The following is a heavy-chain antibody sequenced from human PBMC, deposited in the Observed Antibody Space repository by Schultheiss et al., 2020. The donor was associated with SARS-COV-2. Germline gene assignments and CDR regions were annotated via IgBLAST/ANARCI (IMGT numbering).Heavy chain of an antibody. V-gene: IGHV4-34*01. CDR1: GGSFSGYY. CDR2: INHSGST. Sequence: GSLRLSCAVYGGSFSGYYWSWIRQPPGKGLEWIGEINHSGSTNYNPSLKSRVTISVDTSKNQFSLKLSSVTAADTAVYYCARATIFGVVTKKNWFDPWGQGTLVTVSS. J-gene: IGHJ5*02. CDR3: ARATIFGVVTKKNWFDP. D-gene: IGHD3-3*01.